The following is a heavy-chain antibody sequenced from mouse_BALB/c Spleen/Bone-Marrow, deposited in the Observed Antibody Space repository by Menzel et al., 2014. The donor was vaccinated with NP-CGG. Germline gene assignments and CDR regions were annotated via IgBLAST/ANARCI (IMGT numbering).Heavy chain of an antibody. Sequence: QVQLKESGAELVKPGASVKMSRKASGYTFTSYNMHWVKQTPGQGLEWIGAIYPGNGDTSYNQKSKGKATLTADKSSSTAYMQLSSLTSEDSAVYYCARGGTPYYFDYWGQGTTLTVSS. V-gene: IGHV1-12*01. D-gene: IGHD2-14*01. CDR2: IYPGNGDT. CDR1: GYTFTSYN. J-gene: IGHJ2*01. CDR3: ARGGTPYYFDY.